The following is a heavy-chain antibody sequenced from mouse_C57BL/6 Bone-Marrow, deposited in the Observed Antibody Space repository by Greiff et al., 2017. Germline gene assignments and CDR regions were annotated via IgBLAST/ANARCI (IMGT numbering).Heavy chain of an antibody. D-gene: IGHD2-1*01. J-gene: IGHJ2*01. Sequence: DVKLVESGPGLVKPSQSLSLTCSVTGYSITSGYYWNWIRQFPGNKLEWMGYISYDGSNNYNPSLKNRISITRDTSKNQFFLKLNSVTTEDTATYYCARENVYYGNYEGCFFDYWGQGTTLTVSS. CDR1: GYSITSGYY. CDR2: ISYDGSN. CDR3: ARENVYYGNYEGCFFDY. V-gene: IGHV3-6*01.